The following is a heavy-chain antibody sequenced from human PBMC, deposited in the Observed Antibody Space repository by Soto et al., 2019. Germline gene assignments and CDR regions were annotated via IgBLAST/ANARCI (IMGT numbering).Heavy chain of an antibody. V-gene: IGHV1-69*06. CDR2: IIPIFGTA. Sequence: SSVKVSCKASGGTFSSYAISWVRQAPGQGLEWMGGIIPIFGTANYAQKFQGRVTITADKSTSTAYMELSSLRSEDTAVYYCVRDWLVRNYYYGMDVWGQGTTVTVSS. CDR3: VRDWLVRNYYYGMDV. J-gene: IGHJ6*02. D-gene: IGHD6-6*01. CDR1: GGTFSSYA.